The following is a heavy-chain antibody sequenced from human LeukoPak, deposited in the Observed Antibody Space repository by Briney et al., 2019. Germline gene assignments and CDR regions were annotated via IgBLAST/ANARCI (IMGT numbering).Heavy chain of an antibody. D-gene: IGHD4-17*01. Sequence: SETLSLTCAVYGGSFSGYYWSWIRQPPGKGLEWIGEINHSGSTNYNPSLKSRVTISVDTSKNQFSLKLSSVTAADTAMYYCAREGRQDYVYFDHWGQGSLVTVSS. J-gene: IGHJ4*02. V-gene: IGHV4-34*01. CDR1: GGSFSGYY. CDR2: INHSGST. CDR3: AREGRQDYVYFDH.